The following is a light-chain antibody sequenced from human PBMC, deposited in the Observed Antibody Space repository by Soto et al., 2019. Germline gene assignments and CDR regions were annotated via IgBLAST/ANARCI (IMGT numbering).Light chain of an antibody. Sequence: EILLTQSPATLSLSPGERATLSCRASQSVRGHLAWYQQKPGQAPSILIYGAFTRETGIPAMFSGTGAGTEFTLTISSLQSEDFELDYCQQYNDWPLTFGQGTKVDI. CDR1: QSVRGH. CDR2: GAF. J-gene: IGKJ1*01. CDR3: QQYNDWPLT. V-gene: IGKV3-15*01.